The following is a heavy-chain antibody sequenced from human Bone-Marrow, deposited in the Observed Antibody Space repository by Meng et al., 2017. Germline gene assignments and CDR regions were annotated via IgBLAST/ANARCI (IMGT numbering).Heavy chain of an antibody. CDR3: TRHPGERGYAFDI. V-gene: IGHV5-51*01. CDR2: IYPGNSDT. D-gene: IGHD1-1*01. Sequence: NVSCQGSGYSFTSYWIGWVRQMPGKGLEWMGIIYPGNSDTRYRPSFQGQVTISADKSISTAYLQWSGLKASDTAMYDCTRHPGERGYAFDIWGQGTMVTVSS. J-gene: IGHJ3*02. CDR1: GYSFTSYW.